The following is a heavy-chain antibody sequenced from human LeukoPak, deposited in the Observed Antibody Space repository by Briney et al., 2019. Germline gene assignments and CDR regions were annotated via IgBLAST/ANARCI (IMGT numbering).Heavy chain of an antibody. Sequence: SLRLSCAASGFTFSSYAMHWVRQAPGKGLEYVSAITSNGDKTYYGNSVKGRFTISRDNSKNTLYLQMGSLSIEDVAVYYCARGGATTLFDYWGQGTLVPVSS. CDR2: ITSNGDKT. J-gene: IGHJ4*02. CDR3: ARGGATTLFDY. D-gene: IGHD1-26*01. CDR1: GFTFSSYA. V-gene: IGHV3-64*01.